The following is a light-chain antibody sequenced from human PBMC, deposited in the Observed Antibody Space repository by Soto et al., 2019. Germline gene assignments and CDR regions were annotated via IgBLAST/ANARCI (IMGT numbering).Light chain of an antibody. V-gene: IGKV3-20*01. J-gene: IGKJ4*01. CDR1: QSVSNNY. Sequence: EIVLTQSPGTLSLSPGERATLSCRASQSVSNNYLAWYQQKPGQAPRLLIYDASNRATGIPDRFSGSGSGTDFTLTISRLEPEDFAVYYCQQYGSSLGVTFGGGTKVDIK. CDR3: QQYGSSLGVT. CDR2: DAS.